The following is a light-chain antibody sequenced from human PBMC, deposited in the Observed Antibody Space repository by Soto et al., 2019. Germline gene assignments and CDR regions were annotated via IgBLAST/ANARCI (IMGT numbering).Light chain of an antibody. Sequence: ENVLMQSPGTLSLSPGETATLSCRARHYVSASSLAWYQQKRGQAPRLVMYGASSRPTGIPDRFSGRGSGTDFTLTIKRLEPEDFAVYYCQQYGNSPITFGQGTRLEIK. CDR2: GAS. CDR1: HYVSASS. V-gene: IGKV3-20*01. CDR3: QQYGNSPIT. J-gene: IGKJ5*01.